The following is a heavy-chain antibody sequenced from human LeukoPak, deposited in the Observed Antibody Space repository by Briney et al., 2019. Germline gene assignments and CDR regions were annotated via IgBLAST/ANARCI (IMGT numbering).Heavy chain of an antibody. D-gene: IGHD6-13*01. CDR1: GFTFSLYS. CDR3: ARDYSSSSLDY. CDR2: LSSSSTYI. Sequence: PGGSLRLSCAASGFTFSLYSMNWVRQAPGKGLEWVSSLSSSSTYIYYADSVKGRFTISRDSAKNSLYLQMNSLSAEDTAVYYCARDYSSSSLDYWGQGTLVTVSS. J-gene: IGHJ4*02. V-gene: IGHV3-21*01.